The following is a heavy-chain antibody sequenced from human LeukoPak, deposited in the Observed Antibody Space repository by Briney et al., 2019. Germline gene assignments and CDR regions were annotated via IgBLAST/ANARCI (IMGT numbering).Heavy chain of an antibody. CDR3: GKGGYSSSWSNFDY. CDR2: IKQDGSEK. V-gene: IGHV3-7*03. Sequence: GGSLRLSCAASGFTFSSYWMSWVRQAPGKGLEWVANIKQDGSEKYCVDSVKGRFTISRDNSKNTLYLQMNSLRAEDTAVYYCGKGGYSSSWSNFDYWGPGTLVTVSS. CDR1: GFTFSSYW. D-gene: IGHD2-2*01. J-gene: IGHJ4*02.